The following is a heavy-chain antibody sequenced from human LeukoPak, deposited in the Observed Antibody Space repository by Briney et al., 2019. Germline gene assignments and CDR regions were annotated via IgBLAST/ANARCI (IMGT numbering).Heavy chain of an antibody. CDR3: ARGSSSWYPYYYYYMDV. D-gene: IGHD6-13*01. J-gene: IGHJ6*03. V-gene: IGHV4-34*01. CDR2: INHSGST. Sequence: SETLSLTCAVYGGSFSGYYWGWIRQPPGKGLEWIGEINHSGSTNYNPSLKSRVTISVDTSKNQFSLKLSSVTAADTAVYYCARGSSSWYPYYYYYMDVWGKGTTVTVSS. CDR1: GGSFSGYY.